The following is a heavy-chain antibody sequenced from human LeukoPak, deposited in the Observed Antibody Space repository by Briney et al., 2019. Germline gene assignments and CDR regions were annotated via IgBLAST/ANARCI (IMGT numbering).Heavy chain of an antibody. D-gene: IGHD3-16*02. CDR3: ASTPPPVYVWGSYRLDAFDI. CDR1: GFTFSSYS. Sequence: PGGSLRLSCAASGFTFSSYSMNCVRQAPGKGLEWVSSISSSSSYIYYADSVKGRFTISRDNAKNSLYLQMNSLRAEDTAVYYCASTPPPVYVWGSYRLDAFDIWGQGTMVTVSS. V-gene: IGHV3-21*01. CDR2: ISSSSSYI. J-gene: IGHJ3*02.